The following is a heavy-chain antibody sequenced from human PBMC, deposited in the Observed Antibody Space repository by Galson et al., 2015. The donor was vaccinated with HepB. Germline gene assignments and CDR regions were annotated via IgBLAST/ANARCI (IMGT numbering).Heavy chain of an antibody. J-gene: IGHJ4*02. D-gene: IGHD3-16*01. Sequence: SLRLSCAASGFTFSNYWMHWVRQAPGKGLVWVSYINFDGTSTRYADSVKGRFTISRDNADNTLYLQMNSLRAEYTAVYYCTREFAFGCGSYAHWGQGTLVTVSS. CDR2: INFDGTST. CDR3: TREFAFGCGSYAH. CDR1: GFTFSNYW. V-gene: IGHV3-74*01.